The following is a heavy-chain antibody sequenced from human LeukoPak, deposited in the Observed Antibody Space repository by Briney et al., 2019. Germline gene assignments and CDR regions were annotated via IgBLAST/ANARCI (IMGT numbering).Heavy chain of an antibody. CDR2: IYPGESIYASENT. D-gene: IGHD4-17*01. J-gene: IGHJ4*02. Sequence: PSETLTLTCSVSGVSISAYYWSWIRQPAGKGLEWIGRIYPGESIYASENTNYNPSLKSRVSMSGDTSKNQVSLKLRSVTAADTAVYYCARDPTTVTTIFDSWGQGTLVTVSS. V-gene: IGHV4-4*07. CDR3: ARDPTTVTTIFDS. CDR1: GVSISAYY.